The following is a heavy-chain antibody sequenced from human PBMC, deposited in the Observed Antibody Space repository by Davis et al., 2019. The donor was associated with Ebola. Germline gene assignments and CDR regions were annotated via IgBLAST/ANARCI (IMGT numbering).Heavy chain of an antibody. J-gene: IGHJ4*02. CDR2: IFSGGTT. D-gene: IGHD6-13*01. V-gene: IGHV3-66*02. CDR3: ARDGSSWYFDY. CDR1: GFTVSNSY. Sequence: GESLKISCAVSGFTVSNSYMTWVRQAPGKGLEWVSMIFSGGTTFYSDSVEGRFTISRDNSKNTLYLQMNSLITEDTAFYYCARDGSSWYFDYWGQGTLVTVSS.